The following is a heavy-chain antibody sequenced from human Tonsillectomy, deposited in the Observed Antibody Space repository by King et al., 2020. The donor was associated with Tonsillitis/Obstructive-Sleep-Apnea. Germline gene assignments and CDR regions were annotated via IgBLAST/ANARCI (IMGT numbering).Heavy chain of an antibody. CDR3: ARRGEGEGIVVVPAAINWFDP. Sequence: QLVQSGAEVKKPGESLRISCKGSGYSFTSYWISWVRQMPGKGLEWMGRIDPSDSYTNYSPSFQGHVTISADKSISTAYLRWSSLKASDTAMYYCARRGEGEGIVVVPAAINWFDPWGQGTLVTVSS. V-gene: IGHV5-10-1*01. D-gene: IGHD2-2*02. J-gene: IGHJ5*02. CDR2: IDPSDSYT. CDR1: GYSFTSYW.